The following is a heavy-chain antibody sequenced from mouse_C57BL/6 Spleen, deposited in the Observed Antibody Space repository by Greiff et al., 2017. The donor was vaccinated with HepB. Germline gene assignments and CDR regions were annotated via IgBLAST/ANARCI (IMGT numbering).Heavy chain of an antibody. Sequence: VQLQQSGAELARPGASVKMSCKASGYTFTSYTMHWVKQRPGQGLEWIGYINPSSGYTKYNQKFKDKATLTADKSSSTAYMQLSSLTSEDSAVYYCASYDYGFAYWGQGTLVTVSA. V-gene: IGHV1-4*01. CDR1: GYTFTSYT. CDR3: ASYDYGFAY. J-gene: IGHJ3*01. D-gene: IGHD2-4*01. CDR2: INPSSGYT.